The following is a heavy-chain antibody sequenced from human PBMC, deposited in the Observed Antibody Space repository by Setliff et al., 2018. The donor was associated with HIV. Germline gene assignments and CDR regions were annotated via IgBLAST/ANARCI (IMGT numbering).Heavy chain of an antibody. V-gene: IGHV4-34*01. CDR1: GGSFTTYY. J-gene: IGHJ4*02. CDR2: NNHGGST. Sequence: SETLSLTCAVYGGSFTTYYWSWIRQTPGKGLEWIGENNHGGSTNYNPSLKSRVTISVDRSKNQFFLKLTPVTAVDTAVYYCARGSYRGSGYFVRYFDSWAQGMLVTVSS. D-gene: IGHD3-3*01. CDR3: ARGSYRGSGYFVRYFDS.